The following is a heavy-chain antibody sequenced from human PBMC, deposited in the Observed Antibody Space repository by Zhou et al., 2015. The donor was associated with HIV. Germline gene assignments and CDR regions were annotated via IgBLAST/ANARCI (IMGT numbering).Heavy chain of an antibody. J-gene: IGHJ4*02. Sequence: QVQLLQSGAEVKKPGSSVKVSCKASGGTFSNNGINWVRQAPGQGLEWMGGIIPILDTSNYAQNFQGRVTITADKSTTTVYMELSSLRSEDTAVYYCARDCSGGSCYVLDWGQGTLVTVSS. V-gene: IGHV1-69*06. D-gene: IGHD2-15*01. CDR3: ARDCSGGSCYVLD. CDR2: IIPILDTS. CDR1: GGTFSNNG.